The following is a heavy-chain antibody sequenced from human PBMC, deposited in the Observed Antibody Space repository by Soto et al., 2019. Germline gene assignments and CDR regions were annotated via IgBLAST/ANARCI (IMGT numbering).Heavy chain of an antibody. J-gene: IGHJ4*02. CDR2: MNPNSGNT. D-gene: IGHD6-19*01. CDR3: ARERSSGWYVDY. Sequence: QVQLVQSGAEVKKPGASVKVSCKASGYTFTSYDINWVRQATGQGLEWMGWMNPNSGNTGYVQKFQGRVTMTRNTSISTAYMELSSLISEDTAVYYCARERSSGWYVDYWGQGTRVTVSS. CDR1: GYTFTSYD. V-gene: IGHV1-8*01.